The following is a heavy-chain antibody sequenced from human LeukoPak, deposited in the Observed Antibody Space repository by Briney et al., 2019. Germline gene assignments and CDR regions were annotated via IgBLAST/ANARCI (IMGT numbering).Heavy chain of an antibody. CDR1: GDSISSRSYY. J-gene: IGHJ4*02. V-gene: IGHV4-39*07. D-gene: IGHD3-3*01. CDR2: IYYSGST. Sequence: SETLSLTCTVSGDSISSRSYYWGWIRQPPGKGLEWIGSIYYSGSTYYNPSLKSRVTISVNTSKNQFSLKLSSVTAADTAVYYCARGIAFWSGSLRYYFDYWGQGTLVTVSS. CDR3: ARGIAFWSGSLRYYFDY.